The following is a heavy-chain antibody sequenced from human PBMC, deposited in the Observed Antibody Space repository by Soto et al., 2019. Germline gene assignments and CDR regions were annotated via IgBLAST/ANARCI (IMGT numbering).Heavy chain of an antibody. V-gene: IGHV1-69*13. CDR3: ARERLGGRPRDYYYYGMDV. Sequence: ASGSVCCKASGLTFSSYAISWVRQSPGQGLEWMGGIIPIFGTANYAQKFQGRVTITADESTSTAYMELSSLRSEDTDVYYCARERLGGRPRDYYYYGMDVWGQGTTVTVSS. CDR1: GLTFSSYA. J-gene: IGHJ6*02. CDR2: IIPIFGTA. D-gene: IGHD1-26*01.